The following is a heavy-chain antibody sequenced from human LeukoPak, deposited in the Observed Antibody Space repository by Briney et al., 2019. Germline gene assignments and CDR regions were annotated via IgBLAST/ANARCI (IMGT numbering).Heavy chain of an antibody. V-gene: IGHV3-23*01. D-gene: IGHD6-13*01. CDR2: ISGSGGST. CDR1: GFTFSSYA. CDR3: AKVNGYSSSWGFDY. Sequence: GGSPRLSCAASGFTFSSYAMSWVRQAPGKGLEWVSAISGSGGSTYYADSVKGRFTISRDNSKNTLYLQMNSLRAEDTAVYYCAKVNGYSSSWGFDYWGQGTLVTVSS. J-gene: IGHJ4*02.